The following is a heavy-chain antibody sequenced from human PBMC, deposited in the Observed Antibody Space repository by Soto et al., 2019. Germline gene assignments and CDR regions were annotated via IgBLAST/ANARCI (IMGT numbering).Heavy chain of an antibody. J-gene: IGHJ4*02. CDR2: IKVDGSEK. CDR1: GFTFSNYW. D-gene: IGHD6-19*01. CDR3: AGVAV. Sequence: EVQLVESGGGLVQPGGSLRLSCAASGFTFSNYWMSWVRQAPGKGREWVANIKVDGSEKYYVDSVQGRFTSSRDNAKNSLYLQMNSLRAEDTAVYYCAGVAVRGQGNLVTGSS. V-gene: IGHV3-7*05.